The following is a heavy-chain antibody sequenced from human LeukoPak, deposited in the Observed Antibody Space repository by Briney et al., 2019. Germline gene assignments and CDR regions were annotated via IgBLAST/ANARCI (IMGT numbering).Heavy chain of an antibody. CDR2: ISGSGGST. V-gene: IGHV3-23*01. CDR3: AKGVVPATDMPFDY. CDR1: GFSFSSFA. Sequence: GGSLRLSCVGSGFSFSSFAMTWVRQAPGKGLEWVSAISGSGGSTYYADSVKGRFTISRDNSKNTLYLQMNSLRAEDTAVYYCAKGVVPATDMPFDYWGQGTLVTVSS. J-gene: IGHJ4*02. D-gene: IGHD2-2*01.